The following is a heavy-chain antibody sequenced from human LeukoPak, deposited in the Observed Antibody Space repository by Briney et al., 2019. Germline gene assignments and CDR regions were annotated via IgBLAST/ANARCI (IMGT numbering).Heavy chain of an antibody. V-gene: IGHV3-23*01. CDR2: ISGSGGST. CDR3: AKDLRYYYDSSGYSFDY. CDR1: GFTFSSYA. J-gene: IGHJ4*02. D-gene: IGHD3-22*01. Sequence: GGSLRLSCAASGFTFSSYAMHWVRQAPGKGLEWVSAISGSGGSTYYADSVKGRFTISRDNSKNTLYLQMNSLRAEGTAVYYCAKDLRYYYDSSGYSFDYWGQGTLVTVSS.